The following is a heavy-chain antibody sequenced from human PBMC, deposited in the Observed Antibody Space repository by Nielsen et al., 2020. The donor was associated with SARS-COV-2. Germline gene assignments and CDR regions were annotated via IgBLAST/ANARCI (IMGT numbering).Heavy chain of an antibody. CDR2: IYYSGST. CDR3: ARAQTSRITIFGVVGAFDI. V-gene: IGHV4-59*01. Sequence: SETLSLTCTVSGGSISSYYWTWIRQPPGKGLEWIGYIYYSGSTNCNPSLKSRVTISVDTSKNQFSLKLSSVTAADTAVYYCARAQTSRITIFGVVGAFDIWGQGTMVTVSS. J-gene: IGHJ3*02. CDR1: GGSISSYY. D-gene: IGHD3-3*01.